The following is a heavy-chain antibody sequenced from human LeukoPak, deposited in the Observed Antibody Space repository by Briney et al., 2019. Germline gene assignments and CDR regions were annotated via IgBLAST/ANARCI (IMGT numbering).Heavy chain of an antibody. CDR3: AMVGYCSGGSCYGKTYNWFDP. CDR1: GGTFSSYA. Sequence: GASVKVSCKASGGTFSSYAISWVRQAPGQGLEWMGRIIPILGIANYAQKFQGRVTITADKSTSTAYMELSSLRSEDTAVYYCAMVGYCSGGSCYGKTYNWFDPWGQGTLVTVSS. J-gene: IGHJ5*02. D-gene: IGHD2-15*01. V-gene: IGHV1-69*04. CDR2: IIPILGIA.